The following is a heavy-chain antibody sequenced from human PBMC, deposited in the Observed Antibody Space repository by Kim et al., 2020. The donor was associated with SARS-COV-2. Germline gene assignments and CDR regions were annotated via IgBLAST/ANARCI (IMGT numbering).Heavy chain of an antibody. CDR3: AKTRGSGSYHFDY. V-gene: IGHV3-9*01. CDR2: ISWNSGSI. CDR1: GFTFDDYA. J-gene: IGHJ4*02. Sequence: GGSLRLSCAASGFTFDDYAMHWVRQAPGKGLEWVSGISWNSGSIGYADSVKGRFTISRDNAKNSLYLQMNSLRAEDTALYYCAKTRGSGSYHFDYWGQGTLVTVSS. D-gene: IGHD3-10*01.